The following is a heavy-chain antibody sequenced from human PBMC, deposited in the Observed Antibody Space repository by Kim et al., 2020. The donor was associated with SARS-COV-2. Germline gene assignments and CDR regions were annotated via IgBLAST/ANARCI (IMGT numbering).Heavy chain of an antibody. Sequence: VKGRFAISRDNSRDTLYLQMDSLRPEDTAVYYCTRDYYGSETSYTGMDVWGQGTTVTVS. D-gene: IGHD3-10*01. CDR3: TRDYYGSETSYTGMDV. V-gene: IGHV3-30*09. J-gene: IGHJ6*02.